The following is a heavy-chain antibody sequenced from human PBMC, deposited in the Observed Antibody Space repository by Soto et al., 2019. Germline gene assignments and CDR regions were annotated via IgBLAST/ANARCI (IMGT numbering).Heavy chain of an antibody. CDR1: GLTFSKAW. Sequence: LRLSCAASGLTFSKAWMNLVRQVPGKGLEWVGRIKSRADGGTIEYAAPVRGRFSISRDNSENTLYRQRDSLKTEDTDVYYCTPHHYDGSPYPWACFDYWGQGALVTVSS. CDR3: TPHHYDGSPYPWACFDY. CDR2: IKSRADGGTI. V-gene: IGHV3-15*01. J-gene: IGHJ4*02. D-gene: IGHD3-22*01.